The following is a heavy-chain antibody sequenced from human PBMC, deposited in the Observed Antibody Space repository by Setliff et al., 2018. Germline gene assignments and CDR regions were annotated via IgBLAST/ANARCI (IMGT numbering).Heavy chain of an antibody. J-gene: IGHJ4*02. CDR2: VYYSGTA. D-gene: IGHD5-12*01. CDR1: GGSFTPYY. Sequence: PSETLSLTCTVSGGSFTPYYWSWIRQPPGKGLEWIGYVYYSGTAYYNPSLKSRVTAIVGTSKNQFSLRLSSVTAADTAVYYCARGGTFRYFDYWGQGTPVTVSS. V-gene: IGHV4-59*01. CDR3: ARGGTFRYFDY.